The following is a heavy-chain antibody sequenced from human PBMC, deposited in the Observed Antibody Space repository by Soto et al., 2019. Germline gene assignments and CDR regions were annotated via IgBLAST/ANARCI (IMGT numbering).Heavy chain of an antibody. CDR2: MHTSGSS. D-gene: IGHD4-17*01. V-gene: IGHV4-30-4*01. CDR3: ARDASKDYVDYAGAAFAI. CDR1: GGSISSVNYY. J-gene: IGHJ3*02. Sequence: QLHLQESGPGLVKPSQTLSLTCTVSGGSISSVNYYWSWIRQPPGKGLEWIGYMHTSGSSDYYPSLKSRVTILVDTSKNQFSLRLSSVTAADTAVYYCARDASKDYVDYAGAAFAIWGLGTMVTVSS.